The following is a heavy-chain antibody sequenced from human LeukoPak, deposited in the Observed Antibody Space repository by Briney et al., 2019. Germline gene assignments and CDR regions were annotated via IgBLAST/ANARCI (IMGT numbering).Heavy chain of an antibody. CDR2: IRYDGSNK. Sequence: PGGSLRLSCAASGFTFSSYAMHWVRQAPGKGLEWVAFIRYDGSNKYYADSVKGRFTISRDNSKNTLYLQMNSLRAEDTAVYYCAKSGIAAAGRGLLDYWGQGTLVTVSS. CDR3: AKSGIAAAGRGLLDY. J-gene: IGHJ4*02. CDR1: GFTFSSYA. D-gene: IGHD6-13*01. V-gene: IGHV3-30*02.